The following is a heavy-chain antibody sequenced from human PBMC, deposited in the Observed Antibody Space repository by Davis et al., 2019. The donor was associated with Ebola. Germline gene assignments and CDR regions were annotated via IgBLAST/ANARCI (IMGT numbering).Heavy chain of an antibody. CDR3: ATTVTTPGPFDY. CDR2: IYYSGST. J-gene: IGHJ4*02. V-gene: IGHV4-39*07. D-gene: IGHD4-17*01. Sequence: PSETLSLTCTVSGGSISSSSYYWGWIRQPPGKGLEWIGSIYYSGSTNYNPSLKSRVTISVDTSKNQFSLKLSSVTAADTAVYYCATTVTTPGPFDYWGQGTLVTVSS. CDR1: GGSISSSSYY.